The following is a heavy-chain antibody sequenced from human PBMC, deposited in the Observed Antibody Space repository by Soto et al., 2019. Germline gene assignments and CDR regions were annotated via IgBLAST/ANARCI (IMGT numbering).Heavy chain of an antibody. Sequence: QVQLQQWGAGLLKPSATLSLTCAVYGGSFSGYHWSWIRQPPGKGLEWIGEINHSGSTNYNPSLKSRGTISVDTSKNQFSRKLSSVTAADTAVYYCARGRASYYYYYYGMDVWGQGTTVTVSS. CDR3: ARGRASYYYYYYGMDV. CDR1: GGSFSGYH. J-gene: IGHJ6*02. V-gene: IGHV4-34*01. CDR2: INHSGST.